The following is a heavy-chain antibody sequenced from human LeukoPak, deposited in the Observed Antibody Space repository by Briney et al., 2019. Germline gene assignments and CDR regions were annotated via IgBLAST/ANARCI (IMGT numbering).Heavy chain of an antibody. CDR2: ISGSGGST. J-gene: IGHJ4*02. D-gene: IGHD3-22*01. CDR3: AKPPYDSSGYYQSTFDY. Sequence: LTGGSLRLSCAASGFTFSSYAMSWVRQAPGKGLEWVSAISGSGGSTYYADSVKGRFTISRDNSKNTLYLQMNSLRAEDTAVYYCAKPPYDSSGYYQSTFDYWGQGTLVTVSS. CDR1: GFTFSSYA. V-gene: IGHV3-23*01.